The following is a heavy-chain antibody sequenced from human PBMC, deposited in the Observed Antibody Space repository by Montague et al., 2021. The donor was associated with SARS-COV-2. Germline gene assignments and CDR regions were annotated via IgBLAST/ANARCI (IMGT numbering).Heavy chain of an antibody. J-gene: IGHJ6*02. CDR3: ARQLRVRRTWQVGDYNHYGMDV. CDR2: IYYSGST. V-gene: IGHV4-59*08. Sequence: SETLSLTCTVSGRSISNYHWNWIRQPPGKGLEWIAYIYYSGSTNYNPSLQSRVTISVDTSRNQFSLRLTSVTAADTAVYYCARQLRVRRTWQVGDYNHYGMDVWGQGTRSASP. D-gene: IGHD3-10*01. CDR1: GRSISNYH.